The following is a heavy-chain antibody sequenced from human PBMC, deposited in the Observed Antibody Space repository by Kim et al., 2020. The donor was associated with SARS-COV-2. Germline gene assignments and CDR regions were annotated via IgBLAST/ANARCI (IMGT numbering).Heavy chain of an antibody. J-gene: IGHJ4*02. CDR2: IDPSDSYT. Sequence: GESLKISCKGSGYSFTSYWISWVRQMPGKGLEWMGRIDPSDSYTNYSPSFQGHVTISADKSISTAYLQWSSLKASDTAMYYCAVFGCSGGSCRVFDYWGQGTLVTVSS. CDR1: GYSFTSYW. CDR3: AVFGCSGGSCRVFDY. V-gene: IGHV5-10-1*01. D-gene: IGHD2-15*01.